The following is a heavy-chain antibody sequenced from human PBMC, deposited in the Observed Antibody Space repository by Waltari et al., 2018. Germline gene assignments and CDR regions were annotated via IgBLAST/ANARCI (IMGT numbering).Heavy chain of an antibody. Sequence: QVQLVQSGAEVKKPGSSVKVSCKASGGTFSSYAISWVRQAPGQGLEWMGGIIPIFGTANYAQKFQGRVTITADESTSTAYMELSSLRSEDTAVYYCARGPPDLYGGNENNWFDPWGQGTLVTVSS. CDR2: IIPIFGTA. D-gene: IGHD2-15*01. J-gene: IGHJ5*02. CDR1: GGTFSSYA. CDR3: ARGPPDLYGGNENNWFDP. V-gene: IGHV1-69*01.